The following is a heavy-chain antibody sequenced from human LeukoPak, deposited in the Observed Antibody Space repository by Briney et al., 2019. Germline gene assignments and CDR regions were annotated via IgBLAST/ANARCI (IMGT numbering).Heavy chain of an antibody. J-gene: IGHJ4*02. V-gene: IGHV3-48*03. CDR1: GFTFSSYE. D-gene: IGHD3-22*01. CDR2: ISSSGSTI. Sequence: GGSLRLSCAASGFTFSSYEMNWVRQAPGKGLEWVSYISSSGSTIYYADSVKGRFTISRDNAKNSLYLQMNSLRAEDTAVYYCAREKPYYNDSSGPFDYWGQGTRVTVSS. CDR3: AREKPYYNDSSGPFDY.